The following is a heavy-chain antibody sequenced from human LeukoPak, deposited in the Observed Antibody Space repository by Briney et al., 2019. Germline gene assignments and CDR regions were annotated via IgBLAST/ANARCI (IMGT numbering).Heavy chain of an antibody. Sequence: PSETLSLTCAVYGGSFSGYYWSWIRQPPGKGLEWIGEINHSGSTNYNPSLKSRVTISVDTSKNQFSLKLSSVPAADTAVYYCARRWGQQLALFDYWGQGTLVTVSS. D-gene: IGHD6-13*01. V-gene: IGHV4-34*01. CDR2: INHSGST. CDR1: GGSFSGYY. CDR3: ARRWGQQLALFDY. J-gene: IGHJ4*02.